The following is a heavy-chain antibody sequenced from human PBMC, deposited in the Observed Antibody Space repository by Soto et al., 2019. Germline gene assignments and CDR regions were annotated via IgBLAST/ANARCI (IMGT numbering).Heavy chain of an antibody. CDR2: IKQDESEK. CDR3: ASDRFRGTYYLRGVTYFFEE. Sequence: GGSLRLSCVTYGLTLTDYWMSWVRQAPGKGLEWVANIKQDESEKNYLDSVKGRFTISRDNAKNSLYLQRNSRRAEDTAVYYCASDRFRGTYYLRGVTYFFEEWGQGAPVTVSS. D-gene: IGHD1-26*01. J-gene: IGHJ4*02. V-gene: IGHV3-7*03. CDR1: GLTLTDYW.